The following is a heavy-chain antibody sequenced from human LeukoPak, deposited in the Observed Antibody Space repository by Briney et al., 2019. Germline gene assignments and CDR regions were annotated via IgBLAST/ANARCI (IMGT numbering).Heavy chain of an antibody. V-gene: IGHV3-74*01. J-gene: IGHJ4*02. CDR3: ARAYYYDSSGYYTQ. CDR2: INSDGSST. Sequence: GGSLRLSCAASGFTFSSYWMHWVRQAPGEGLVWVSRINSDGSSTSYADSVKGRFTISRDNAKNTLYLQMNSLRAEDTAVYYCARAYYYDSSGYYTQWGQGTLVTVSS. D-gene: IGHD3-22*01. CDR1: GFTFSSYW.